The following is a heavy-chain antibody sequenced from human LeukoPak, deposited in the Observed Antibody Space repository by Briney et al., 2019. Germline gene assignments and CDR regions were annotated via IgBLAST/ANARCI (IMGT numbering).Heavy chain of an antibody. D-gene: IGHD2-15*01. CDR2: ISGSGGST. CDR3: GNYCSGGSCYSR. Sequence: GGSLRLSCAASGFTFSSYAMSWVRQAPGKGLEWVPAISGSGGSTYYADSVKGRFTISRDNSKNTLYLQMNSLRAEDTAVYYCGNYCSGGSCYSRWGQGTLVTVSS. V-gene: IGHV3-23*01. CDR1: GFTFSSYA. J-gene: IGHJ4*02.